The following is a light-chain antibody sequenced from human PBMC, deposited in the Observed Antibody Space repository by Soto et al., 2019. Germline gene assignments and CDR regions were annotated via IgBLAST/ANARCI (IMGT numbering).Light chain of an antibody. CDR1: QSVSNNY. J-gene: IGKJ5*01. V-gene: IGKV3-20*01. CDR3: QQYGTSEII. CDR2: GAS. Sequence: EIVLTQSPGTLSLSPGERSTLSFIASQSVSNNYLAWYQQKPGQAPRLLIYGASNRATGIPDRYSGSGSGTDFTLTISRLEPEDFADFFCQQYGTSEIIFGQGTRLEIK.